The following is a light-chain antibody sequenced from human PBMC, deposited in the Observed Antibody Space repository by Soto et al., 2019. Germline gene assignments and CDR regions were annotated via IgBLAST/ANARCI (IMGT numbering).Light chain of an antibody. Sequence: QSVLTQPPSVSGAPGQRVTISCTGSSSNIGAAYYVHWYQQPPGTAPKLLIYGNSNRPSGVPDRFSGSKSGTSASLAITGLQAEDEAAYYCQSSDTSLSGSVFGGGTKLTVL. CDR2: GNS. V-gene: IGLV1-40*01. CDR3: QSSDTSLSGSV. CDR1: SSNIGAAYY. J-gene: IGLJ3*02.